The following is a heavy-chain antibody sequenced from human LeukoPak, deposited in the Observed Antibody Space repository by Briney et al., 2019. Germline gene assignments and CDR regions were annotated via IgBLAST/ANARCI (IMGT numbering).Heavy chain of an antibody. CDR2: ISGSDGST. V-gene: IGHV3-23*01. J-gene: IGHJ4*02. CDR3: ANSRQWLATGNFDY. D-gene: IGHD6-19*01. Sequence: PGGSLRLSCAASGFTFSSYAMSWVRQAPGKGLEWVSAISGSDGSTYYADSMKGRFTISRDNSKNTLYLQMNSLRAEDTAVYYCANSRQWLATGNFDYWGQGTLVTVSS. CDR1: GFTFSSYA.